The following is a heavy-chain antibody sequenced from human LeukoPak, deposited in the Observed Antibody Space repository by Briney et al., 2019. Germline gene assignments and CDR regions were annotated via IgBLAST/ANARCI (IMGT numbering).Heavy chain of an antibody. J-gene: IGHJ3*02. V-gene: IGHV3-9*03. CDR1: GFTFDDYA. D-gene: IGHD5-24*01. Sequence: GGSLRLSCAASGFTFDDYAMHWVRQAPGKGLEWVSGISWNSGSIGYADSVKGRFTISRDNAKNSLYLQMNSLRAEDMALYYCAKDTGDGYNPDAFDIWGQGAMVTVSS. CDR3: AKDTGDGYNPDAFDI. CDR2: ISWNSGSI.